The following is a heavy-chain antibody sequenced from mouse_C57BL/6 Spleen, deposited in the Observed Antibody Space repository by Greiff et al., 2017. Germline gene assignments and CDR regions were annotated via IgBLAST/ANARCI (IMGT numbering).Heavy chain of an antibody. CDR1: GYAFSSYW. CDR3: ARLGYGSSYFDY. V-gene: IGHV1-80*01. CDR2: IYPGDGDT. D-gene: IGHD1-1*01. J-gene: IGHJ2*01. Sequence: VQLQQSGAELVKPGASVKISCKASGYAFSSYWMNWVKQRPGKGLEWIGQIYPGDGDTNYNGKFKGKATLTADKSSSTAYMQLSSLTSEDSAVYFCARLGYGSSYFDYGGQGTTLTVSS.